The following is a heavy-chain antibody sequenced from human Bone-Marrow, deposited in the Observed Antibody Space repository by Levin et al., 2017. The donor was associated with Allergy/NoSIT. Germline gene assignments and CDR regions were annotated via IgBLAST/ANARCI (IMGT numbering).Heavy chain of an antibody. CDR2: VSADNSQR. CDR3: ASLLSAVRVCQDV. Sequence: GGSLRLSCVASGFTFSHYYIHWVRQPPSGALEWVAAVSADNSQRYFADFVEDRFAISRDTSKNTVTFFLNNLTANDTGVYYCASLLSAVRVCQDVWGQGTKVTVSS. J-gene: IGHJ6*02. D-gene: IGHD2-21*01. CDR1: GFTFSHYY. V-gene: IGHV3-30*09.